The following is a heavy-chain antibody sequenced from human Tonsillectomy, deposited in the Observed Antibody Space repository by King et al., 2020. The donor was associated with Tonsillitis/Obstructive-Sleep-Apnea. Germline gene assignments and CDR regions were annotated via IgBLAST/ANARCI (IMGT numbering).Heavy chain of an antibody. Sequence: VQLVESGGGLVQPGGSLRLSCAASGFTFSSYWMSWFRQAPGKGLECVANIKQDGSAKYYVDSVKGRLTISRDNAENSLYLQMNSLRAEDTAVYYCAKNVLRFLEWSPGWFDPWGQGTPVTVSS. CDR2: IKQDGSAK. J-gene: IGHJ5*02. CDR3: AKNVLRFLEWSPGWFDP. CDR1: GFTFSSYW. D-gene: IGHD3-3*01. V-gene: IGHV3-7*02.